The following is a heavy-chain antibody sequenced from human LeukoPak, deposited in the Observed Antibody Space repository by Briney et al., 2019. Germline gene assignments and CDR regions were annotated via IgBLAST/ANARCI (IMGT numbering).Heavy chain of an antibody. CDR2: IYRSGST. J-gene: IGHJ4*02. CDR3: ARGIAAAGSPLDY. Sequence: SETLSLTCIVSGGSISSGTYFWNWIRQPAGKELEWIGRIYRSGSTNYNPSLKSRVTISVDTSKNQFSLKLSSVTAADTAVYYCARGIAAAGSPLDYWGQGTLVTVSS. CDR1: GGSISSGTYF. V-gene: IGHV4-61*02. D-gene: IGHD6-13*01.